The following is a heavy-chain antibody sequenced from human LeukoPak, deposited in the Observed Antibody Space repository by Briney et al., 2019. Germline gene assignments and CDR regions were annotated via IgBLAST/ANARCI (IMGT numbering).Heavy chain of an antibody. J-gene: IGHJ4*02. Sequence: PGGSLRLSCAASGFTFSSYSMNWVRQAPGKGPEWISYISSSSSTIYYADSVKGRFTISRDNAKNSLYLQMNSLRAEDTAVYYCALSRGNMVRGVIPYWGQGTLVTVSS. CDR1: GFTFSSYS. CDR3: ALSRGNMVRGVIPY. CDR2: ISSSSSTI. V-gene: IGHV3-48*04. D-gene: IGHD3-10*01.